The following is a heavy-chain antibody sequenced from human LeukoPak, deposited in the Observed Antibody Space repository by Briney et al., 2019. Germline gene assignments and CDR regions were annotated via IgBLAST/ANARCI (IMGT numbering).Heavy chain of an antibody. CDR1: GGSISSSTYY. Sequence: SETLSLTCTVSGGSISSSTYYWGWIRQAPGKGLEWIGSIYYSGSTYYNPSLKSRVTISVDTSKNQFSLKLSSVTAADTAVYYCARDVQGAYCSSTSCYNWFDPWGQGTLVTVSS. CDR3: ARDVQGAYCSSTSCYNWFDP. J-gene: IGHJ5*02. D-gene: IGHD2-2*01. V-gene: IGHV4-39*07. CDR2: IYYSGST.